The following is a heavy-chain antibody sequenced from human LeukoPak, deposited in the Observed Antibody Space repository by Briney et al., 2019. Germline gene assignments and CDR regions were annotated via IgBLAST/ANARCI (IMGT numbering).Heavy chain of an antibody. CDR2: ISYDGSNE. Sequence: PGGSLRLSCAASGFTLSSYAMHWVRQAPGKGLEWGAIISYDGSNEHYADSVKGRFTISRDNSKNTLHLQMNSLRAEDTVIYYCTRGRGSYSLDYWGRGTLVTVSS. V-gene: IGHV3-30*01. J-gene: IGHJ4*02. CDR1: GFTLSSYA. CDR3: TRGRGSYSLDY. D-gene: IGHD1-26*01.